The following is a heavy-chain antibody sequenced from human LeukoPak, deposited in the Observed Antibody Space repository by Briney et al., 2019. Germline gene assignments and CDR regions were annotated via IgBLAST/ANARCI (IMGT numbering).Heavy chain of an antibody. CDR2: IYWSGST. D-gene: IGHD6-6*01. V-gene: IGHV4-59*12. Sequence: SETLSLTCTVSGDSISDYYWSWIRQSPGMRLEWIGYIYWSGSTKYNPSLKSRVTISVDTSKNQFSLKLSSVTAADTAVYYCAREYSSSYPNWGQGTLVTVSS. CDR3: AREYSSSYPN. CDR1: GDSISDYY. J-gene: IGHJ4*02.